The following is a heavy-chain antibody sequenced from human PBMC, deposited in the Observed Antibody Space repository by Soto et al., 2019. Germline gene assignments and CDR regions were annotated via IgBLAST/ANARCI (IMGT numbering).Heavy chain of an antibody. CDR2: IYWDDDK. CDR3: ADDKSGCLGRWGGFDY. J-gene: IGHJ4*02. CDR1: GFSLSTSGVG. D-gene: IGHD3-16*01. Sequence: QITLKESGPTLVKPTQTLTLTCTFSGFSLSTSGVGVGWIRQPPGKALECLALIYWDDDKRYSPSLKSRLTNTTDTSKNQVVLTMTNMDPVDTATYYCADDKSGCLGRWGGFDYWGQGTLVTVSS. V-gene: IGHV2-5*02.